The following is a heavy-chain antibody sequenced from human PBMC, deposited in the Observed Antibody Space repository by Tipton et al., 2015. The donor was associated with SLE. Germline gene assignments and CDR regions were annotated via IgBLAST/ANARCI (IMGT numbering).Heavy chain of an antibody. CDR2: LYYSGST. Sequence: TLSLTCTVSGGSISSYYWTWIRQPPGKGLEWIGCLYYSGSTNYNPSLKSRVTISVDTSNHQFSLKLTSVTAADTAVYYCARVYGYSSSSEAFDIWGQGTMVTVSS. V-gene: IGHV4-59*01. CDR1: GGSISSYY. D-gene: IGHD6-6*01. CDR3: ARVYGYSSSSEAFDI. J-gene: IGHJ3*02.